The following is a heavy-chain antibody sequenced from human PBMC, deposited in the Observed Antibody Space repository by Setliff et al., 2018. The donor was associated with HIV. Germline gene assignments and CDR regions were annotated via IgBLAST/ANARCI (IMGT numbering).Heavy chain of an antibody. D-gene: IGHD6-19*01. Sequence: PGESLKISCAASGFNLVDYGMSWVRQAPGKGLEWVSGTNWDGSSTHYADSVKGRFTLSRDNAKNCVYLQMNSLRAEDTALYYCARVLAVAGTDPPGDYWGQGTLVTVS. CDR1: GFNLVDYG. J-gene: IGHJ4*02. V-gene: IGHV3-20*04. CDR3: ARVLAVAGTDPPGDY. CDR2: TNWDGSST.